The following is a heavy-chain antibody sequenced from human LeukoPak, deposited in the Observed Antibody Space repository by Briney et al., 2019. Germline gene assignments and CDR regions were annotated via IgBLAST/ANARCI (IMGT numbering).Heavy chain of an antibody. CDR3: ASSSKIVVVPAAVYYYYYMDV. J-gene: IGHJ6*03. Sequence: SVKVSCKASGGTFSSYAISWVRQAPGQGLEWMGRIIPIFGTANYAQKFQGRVTITADESTSTAYMELSSLRSEDTAVYYCASSSKIVVVPAAVYYYYYMDVWGKGTTVTVSS. D-gene: IGHD2-2*01. V-gene: IGHV1-69*15. CDR2: IIPIFGTA. CDR1: GGTFSSYA.